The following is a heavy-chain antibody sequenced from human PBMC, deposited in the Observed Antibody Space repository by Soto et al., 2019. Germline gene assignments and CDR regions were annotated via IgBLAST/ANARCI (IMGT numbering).Heavy chain of an antibody. V-gene: IGHV4-34*01. CDR3: ERGLEMIVVVRGPYDAFDI. J-gene: IGHJ3*02. Sequence: SETLSLTCTVFGGSFSVYYWSWIRQNPGKGLEWIGEINHSGSTNYNPSLKSRVTISVDTSKNQFSLKLSSVTAADTAVYYCERGLEMIVVVRGPYDAFDILGQGTMVTVSS. CDR1: GGSFSVYY. CDR2: INHSGST. D-gene: IGHD3-22*01.